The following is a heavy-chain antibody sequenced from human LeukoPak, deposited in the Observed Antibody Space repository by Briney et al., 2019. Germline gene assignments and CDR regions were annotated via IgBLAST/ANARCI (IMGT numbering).Heavy chain of an antibody. D-gene: IGHD3-3*01. CDR1: GYTFSSYW. CDR3: ARDLELTIFGVVITRWFDP. J-gene: IGHJ5*02. Sequence: GRSLRLSCAASGYTFSSYWMGWVHQAPGKGLEWVANIKQDGSEKYYVDSVKGRFTISRDNAKNSLYLQMNSLRAEDTAVYYCARDLELTIFGVVITRWFDPWGQGTLVTVSS. V-gene: IGHV3-7*01. CDR2: IKQDGSEK.